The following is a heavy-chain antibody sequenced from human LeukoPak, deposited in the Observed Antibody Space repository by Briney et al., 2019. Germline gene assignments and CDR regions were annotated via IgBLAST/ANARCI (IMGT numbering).Heavy chain of an antibody. D-gene: IGHD3-3*01. J-gene: IGHJ5*01. CDR3: AKMSGLPWFDS. V-gene: IGHV3-23*01. CDR1: GFTFSNYD. Sequence: GGSLRLSCTASGFTFSNYDMNWVRQAPGQGLEWVSCIRAGGRATYYADSVRGRFTIYGDDSKNMLYLQMNSQRAEDTAVYYCAKMSGLPWFDSWGQGTRGTVSA. CDR2: IRAGGRAT.